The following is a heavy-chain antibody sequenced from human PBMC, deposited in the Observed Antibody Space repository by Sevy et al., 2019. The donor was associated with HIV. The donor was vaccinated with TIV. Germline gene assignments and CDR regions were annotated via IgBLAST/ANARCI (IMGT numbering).Heavy chain of an antibody. J-gene: IGHJ6*02. V-gene: IGHV3-43*01. CDR3: AKEFVYGKNSSGWYVDYYGMDV. CDR1: GFTFDDYT. D-gene: IGHD6-19*01. Sequence: GGSLRLSCAASGFTFDDYTMHWVRQAPGKGLEWVSLISWDGGSTYYADSVKDRFTISRDNSKNSLYLQMNSLRTEDTALYYCAKEFVYGKNSSGWYVDYYGMDVWGQGTTVTVSS. CDR2: ISWDGGST.